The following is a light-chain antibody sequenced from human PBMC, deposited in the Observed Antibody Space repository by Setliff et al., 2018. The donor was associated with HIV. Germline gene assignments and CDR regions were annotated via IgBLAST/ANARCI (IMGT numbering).Light chain of an antibody. CDR2: DVT. J-gene: IGLJ1*01. CDR1: SSDVGGHDY. CDR3: SSYTTSSTKNV. Sequence: QSVLTQVASVSGSPGQSITISCTGTSSDVGGHDYVSWYQQHPDKAPKLIIYDVTNRPSGVSNRFSGSKSGNTASLTISGLQAGDEADYYCSSYTTSSTKNVFGTGTKVTVL. V-gene: IGLV2-14*01.